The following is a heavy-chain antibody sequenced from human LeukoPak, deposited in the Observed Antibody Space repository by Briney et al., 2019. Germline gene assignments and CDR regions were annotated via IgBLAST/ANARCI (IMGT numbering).Heavy chain of an antibody. V-gene: IGHV3-33*01. CDR3: ASDHGAY. Sequence: GGSLRPSCAASAFTFSTYGMHWVRQAPGKGLEWVAAIWYDGSNKYYADSVKGRFTISRDNSKSTLFLQMSGLRAEDTALYYCASDHGAYWGQGTLVTVSS. CDR2: IWYDGSNK. D-gene: IGHD1-26*01. J-gene: IGHJ4*02. CDR1: AFTFSTYG.